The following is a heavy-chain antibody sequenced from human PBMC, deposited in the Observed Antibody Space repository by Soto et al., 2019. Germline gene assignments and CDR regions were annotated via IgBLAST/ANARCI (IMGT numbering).Heavy chain of an antibody. CDR3: ARDLYYDSSGYIPFDY. J-gene: IGHJ4*02. D-gene: IGHD3-22*01. CDR1: GFTFSSYS. V-gene: IGHV3-21*01. Sequence: GGSLRLSCAASGFTFSSYSMNWVRQAPGKGLEWVSSISSSSSYIYYADSVKGRFTISRDNAKNSLYLQMNSLRAEDTAVYYCARDLYYDSSGYIPFDYWGQGTLVTVSS. CDR2: ISSSSSYI.